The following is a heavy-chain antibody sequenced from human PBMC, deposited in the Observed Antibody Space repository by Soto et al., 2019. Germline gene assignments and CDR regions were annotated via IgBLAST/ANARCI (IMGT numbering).Heavy chain of an antibody. V-gene: IGHV3-9*01. Sequence: EVQLVESGGGLVQPGRSLRLSCAASGFTFDDYAMHLVRQAQGKGLEWVSGTSWNSGSIGYADSVKGRFTIFRENAKNSLYLQMNSLRAEDTALYYCAKDTRSADYFDYWCQGTLVTVS. CDR1: GFTFDDYA. D-gene: IGHD1-26*01. J-gene: IGHJ4*02. CDR2: TSWNSGSI. CDR3: AKDTRSADYFDY.